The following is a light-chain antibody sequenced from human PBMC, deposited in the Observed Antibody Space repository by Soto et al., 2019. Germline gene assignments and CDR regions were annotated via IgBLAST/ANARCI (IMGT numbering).Light chain of an antibody. CDR1: QSVSNNY. CDR3: QQYGSSGT. V-gene: IGKV3-20*01. J-gene: IGKJ1*01. CDR2: GAS. Sequence: EIVLTQSPGTLSLSPGERATLSCRASQSVSNNYLAWYQQKPGQAPRLLIYGASNRATGIPDRFSGSGSGTDFTLTISRLEPADSAVYYCQQYGSSGTFGQGTKVDIK.